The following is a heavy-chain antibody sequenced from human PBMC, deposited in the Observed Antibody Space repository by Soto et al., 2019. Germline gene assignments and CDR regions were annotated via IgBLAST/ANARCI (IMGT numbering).Heavy chain of an antibody. Sequence: EASVKVSCKASGYSFTNNDVSWVRQATGQGLEWMGWMNPGSGDTGYAQKFQGRVTMTRDISIATAYMELSSLRSDDTAIYYCAGMATFGSLNWFDPWGQGTLVTVSS. J-gene: IGHJ5*02. CDR2: MNPGSGDT. CDR1: GYSFTNND. V-gene: IGHV1-8*01. CDR3: AGMATFGSLNWFDP. D-gene: IGHD3-16*01.